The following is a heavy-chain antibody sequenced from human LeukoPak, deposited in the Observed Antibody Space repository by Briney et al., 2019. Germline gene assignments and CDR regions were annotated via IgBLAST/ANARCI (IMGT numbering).Heavy chain of an antibody. Sequence: GGSLRLSCAASGFTFNTYTMNWVRQAPGKGLEWVASISSRSAYTYYADSVKGRFTISRDNAKNSLSLQMNSLRAEDTAVYYLAELGIPMIGGVWGKGTTVTISS. D-gene: IGHD3-10*02. J-gene: IGHJ6*04. V-gene: IGHV3-21*01. CDR3: AELGIPMIGGV. CDR1: GFTFNTYT. CDR2: ISSRSAYT.